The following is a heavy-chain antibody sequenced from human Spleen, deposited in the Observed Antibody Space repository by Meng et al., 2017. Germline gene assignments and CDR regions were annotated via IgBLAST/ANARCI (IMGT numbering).Heavy chain of an antibody. D-gene: IGHD5-12*01. Sequence: GESLKISCAASGFTFSSYAMHWVRQAPGKGLEWVAVISYDGSNKYYADSVKGRFTISRDNSKNTLYLQMNSLRAEDTAVYYCAGNVDIVPNDAFDIWGQGTMVTSSS. CDR3: AGNVDIVPNDAFDI. CDR2: ISYDGSNK. J-gene: IGHJ3*02. CDR1: GFTFSSYA. V-gene: IGHV3-30*04.